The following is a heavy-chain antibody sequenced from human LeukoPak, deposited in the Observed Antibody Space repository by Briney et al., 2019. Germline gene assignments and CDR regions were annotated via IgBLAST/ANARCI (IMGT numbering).Heavy chain of an antibody. CDR2: IYYSGST. D-gene: IGHD2-15*01. CDR1: GGSISSHY. CDR3: ARDKSVGYYFDY. J-gene: IGHJ4*02. Sequence: SETLSLTCTVSGGSISSHYWSWIRQPPGKGLEWIGYIYYSGSTNYNPSLKSRVTISVDTSKNQFSLKLSSVTAADTAVYYCARDKSVGYYFDYWGQGTLVTVSS. V-gene: IGHV4-59*11.